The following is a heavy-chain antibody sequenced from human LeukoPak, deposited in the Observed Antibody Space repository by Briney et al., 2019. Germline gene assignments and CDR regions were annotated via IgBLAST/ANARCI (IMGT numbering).Heavy chain of an antibody. CDR2: FDPEDGET. V-gene: IGHV1-24*01. D-gene: IGHD3-10*01. Sequence: GASVKVPCKVSGYTLTELSMHWVRQAPGKGLEWMGGFDPEDGETIYAQKFQGRVTMTEDTSTDTAYMELSSLRSEDTAVYYCATVGMVRGYDFDYWGQGTLVTVSS. J-gene: IGHJ4*02. CDR3: ATVGMVRGYDFDY. CDR1: GYTLTELS.